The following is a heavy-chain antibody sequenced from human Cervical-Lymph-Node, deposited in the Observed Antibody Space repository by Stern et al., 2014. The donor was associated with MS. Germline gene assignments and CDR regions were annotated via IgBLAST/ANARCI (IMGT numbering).Heavy chain of an antibody. V-gene: IGHV4-34*01. CDR1: GGSFSDYY. D-gene: IGHD6-13*01. CDR2: INHSGDT. CDR3: ARGPQHSSWYFPFDY. J-gene: IGHJ4*02. Sequence: QVQLQQWGAGLLKPSETLSLTCGVSGGSFSDYYWSWIRPAPGQGLEWIGEINHSGDTNYNPSLKSRVSLPVDTSKNQFSLKLISVTAADTSVYYCARGPQHSSWYFPFDYWGQGTLVTVSS.